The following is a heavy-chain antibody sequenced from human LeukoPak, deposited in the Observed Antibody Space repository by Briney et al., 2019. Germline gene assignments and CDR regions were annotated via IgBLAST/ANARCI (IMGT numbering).Heavy chain of an antibody. J-gene: IGHJ4*02. D-gene: IGHD3-3*02. CDR1: GFTFSSYA. V-gene: IGHV3-23*01. Sequence: GGSLRLSCAASGFTFSSYAMSGVRQAPGKGLEWVSAISGSGGSTYYADSVKGRFTISRDNSKNKLYLQMNSLRAEDTAVYYCAKDHHLKMRGPDDYWGQGTLVTVSS. CDR2: ISGSGGST. CDR3: AKDHHLKMRGPDDY.